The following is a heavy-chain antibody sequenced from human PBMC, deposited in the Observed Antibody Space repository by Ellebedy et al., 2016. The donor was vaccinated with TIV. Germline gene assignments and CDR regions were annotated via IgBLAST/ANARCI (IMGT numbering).Heavy chain of an antibody. CDR3: ASRGVAVQGADY. Sequence: GESLKISCAASGFTFSRYAMSWVRQAPGKGLEWVSATSGSGGSTYYADSVKGRFTISRDNSKNTLYLQMNSLRAEDTAVYYCASRGVAVQGADYWGQGTLVTVSS. V-gene: IGHV3-23*01. D-gene: IGHD3-10*01. CDR2: TSGSGGST. J-gene: IGHJ4*02. CDR1: GFTFSRYA.